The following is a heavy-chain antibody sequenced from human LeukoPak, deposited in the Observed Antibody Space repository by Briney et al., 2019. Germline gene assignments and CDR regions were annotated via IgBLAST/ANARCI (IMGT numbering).Heavy chain of an antibody. Sequence: GGSLRLSCAASGFTFSRSWVSWGRPAPGEGRGWVADIKEDGSEKYYVDSVKGRFTISRDNAKNSLYLQMNSLRAEDTAVYYCALTPYCYGSGSFDYWGQGTLVTVSS. CDR1: GFTFSRSW. D-gene: IGHD3-10*01. J-gene: IGHJ4*02. V-gene: IGHV3-7*01. CDR3: ALTPYCYGSGSFDY. CDR2: IKEDGSEK.